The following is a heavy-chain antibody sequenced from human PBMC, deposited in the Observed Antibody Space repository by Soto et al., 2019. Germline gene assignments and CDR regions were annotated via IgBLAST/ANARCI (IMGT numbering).Heavy chain of an antibody. CDR2: IYSGGST. Sequence: EMHLVESGGGLVQPGGSLRLSCAASGFTVSNDYMSWVRQAPGKGLKWVSVIYSGGSTFYADSVRGRFTISRDNSKNTLYLQMNSLRAEDTAVYYCARGGYFDWLWGQGTPVTVSS. CDR3: ARGGYFDWL. J-gene: IGHJ4*02. D-gene: IGHD3-9*01. V-gene: IGHV3-66*01. CDR1: GFTVSNDY.